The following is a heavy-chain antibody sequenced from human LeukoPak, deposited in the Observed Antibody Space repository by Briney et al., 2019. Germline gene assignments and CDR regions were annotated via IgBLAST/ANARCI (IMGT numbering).Heavy chain of an antibody. V-gene: IGHV4-61*01. Sequence: SQTLSLTCTVSGGSISSGSYYWSWIRQSPGKGLEWIGNIFDNGSTNYNPSLKSRVTISVDTSKDQFSLKLSSVTAADTAVYYCARATWELHDYWGQGTLVTVSS. D-gene: IGHD1-26*01. CDR2: IFDNGST. J-gene: IGHJ4*02. CDR3: ARATWELHDY. CDR1: GGSISSGSYY.